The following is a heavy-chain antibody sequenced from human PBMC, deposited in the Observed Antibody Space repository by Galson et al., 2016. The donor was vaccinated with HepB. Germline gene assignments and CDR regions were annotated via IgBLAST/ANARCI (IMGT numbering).Heavy chain of an antibody. J-gene: IGHJ6*02. D-gene: IGHD3-16*02. Sequence: ETLSLTCTVSGGSISTYYWSWVRQPPGKGLEWIGYIYNGGSTNYNPSLKSRVTISIDTPKNQFSLTLRSATAADTAVYYCASHGENGGLIGTYYYGMDVWGQGTTLIVSS. CDR1: GGSISTYY. CDR2: IYNGGST. V-gene: IGHV4-59*01. CDR3: ASHGENGGLIGTYYYGMDV.